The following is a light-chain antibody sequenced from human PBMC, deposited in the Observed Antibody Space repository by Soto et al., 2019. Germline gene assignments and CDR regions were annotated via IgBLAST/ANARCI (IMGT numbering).Light chain of an antibody. J-gene: IGKJ3*01. CDR1: QGVSNY. V-gene: IGKV1-27*01. CDR3: QKYNSDPSS. Sequence: DIQMTQSPSSLSASVGDRVTITCRASQGVSNYLAWYQQKPGKVHELLIYGANTLQSGVPSRFSGSGSGTDFTLTISRLQPEDVATYYFQKYNSDPSSFGAGTKVDIK. CDR2: GAN.